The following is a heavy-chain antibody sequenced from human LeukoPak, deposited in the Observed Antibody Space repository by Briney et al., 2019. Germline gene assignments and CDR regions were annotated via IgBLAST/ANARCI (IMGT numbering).Heavy chain of an antibody. V-gene: IGHV3-21*01. CDR2: ISSSSSYI. J-gene: IGHJ3*02. CDR3: ARQWVAATHLAAFDI. D-gene: IGHD2-15*01. CDR1: GFTFSSYS. Sequence: GGSLRLSCAASGFTFSSYSMNWVRQAPGKGLEWVSSISSSSSYIYYADSVKGRFTISRDNAKNSLYLQMNSLRAEDTAVYYCARQWVAATHLAAFDIWGQGTMVAVSS.